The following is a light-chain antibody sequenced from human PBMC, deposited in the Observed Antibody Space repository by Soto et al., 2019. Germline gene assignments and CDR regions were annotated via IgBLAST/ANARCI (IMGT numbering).Light chain of an antibody. CDR1: QSVSSY. J-gene: IGKJ3*01. CDR2: DAS. V-gene: IGKV3D-15*01. CDR3: QQYNSYSFT. Sequence: EIVLTQSPATLSLSPGERATLSCRASQSVSSYLAWYQQKPGQAPRLLIYDASTRATGIPARFSGSGSGTEFTLTISSLQSEDFATYYCQQYNSYSFTFGPGTKVDI.